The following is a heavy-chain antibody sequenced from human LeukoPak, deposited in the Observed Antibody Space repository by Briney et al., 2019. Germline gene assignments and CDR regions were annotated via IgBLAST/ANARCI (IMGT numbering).Heavy chain of an antibody. Sequence: ASVKVSCKASGYTFTDHYMHWVRRAPGQGFEWMGWIKPNTGGTHYAQKFQGRVTMTTDTSISTAYMELSSLNSDDTAVYYCARQAATGAWLDPWGQGTLVTVSS. CDR3: ARQAATGAWLDP. CDR1: GYTFTDHY. D-gene: IGHD6-25*01. V-gene: IGHV1-2*02. CDR2: IKPNTGGT. J-gene: IGHJ5*02.